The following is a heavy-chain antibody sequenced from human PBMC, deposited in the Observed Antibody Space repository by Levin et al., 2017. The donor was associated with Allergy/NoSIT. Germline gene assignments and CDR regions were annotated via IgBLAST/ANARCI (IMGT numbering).Heavy chain of an antibody. D-gene: IGHD1-1*01. J-gene: IGHJ6*03. CDR1: GASVSSNSAA. V-gene: IGHV6-1*01. CDR3: ARDLVQLERRSYYYYMDV. CDR2: TYYRSKWYN. Sequence: SETLSLTCAISGASVSSNSAAWNWIRQSPSRGLEWLGRTYYRSKWYNDYAVSVKSRITINPDTSKNQFSLQLNSVTPEDTAVYYCARDLVQLERRSYYYYMDVWGKGTTVTVSS.